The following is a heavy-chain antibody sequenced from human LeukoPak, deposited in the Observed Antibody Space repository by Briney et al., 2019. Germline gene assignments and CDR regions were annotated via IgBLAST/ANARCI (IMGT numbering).Heavy chain of an antibody. D-gene: IGHD5-12*01. CDR1: GVSINDYY. Sequence: PSETLSLTCGVFGVSINDYYWSWIRQSPGKGLEWIGEISHTEGTRYNPSLESRVTMSVGTSENQLSLKLIFVTAADTAVYYCARTRCGYSGSLCYNHWGLGTLVTVSS. J-gene: IGHJ4*02. CDR3: ARTRCGYSGSLCYNH. V-gene: IGHV4-34*01. CDR2: ISHTEGT.